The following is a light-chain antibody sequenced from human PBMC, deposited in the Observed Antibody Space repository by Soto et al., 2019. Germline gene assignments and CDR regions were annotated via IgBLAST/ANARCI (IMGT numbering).Light chain of an antibody. CDR3: QQYNSYST. CDR2: DAS. CDR1: QSISTW. J-gene: IGKJ1*01. Sequence: DTQMTQSPSTLSASVGDRVTITFRASQSISTWLAWYQQKPGKAPNLLIYDASSLETGVPSRFSGRGSGTEFTLTINSLQPDDFATYYCQQYNSYSTFGQGTKVDI. V-gene: IGKV1-5*01.